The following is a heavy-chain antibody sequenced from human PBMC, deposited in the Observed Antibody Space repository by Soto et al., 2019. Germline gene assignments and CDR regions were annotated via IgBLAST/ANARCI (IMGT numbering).Heavy chain of an antibody. CDR3: VRDAGSLGY. J-gene: IGHJ4*02. V-gene: IGHV3-48*01. D-gene: IGHD3-10*01. CDR2: ITSGSSTI. Sequence: ESGGGLVQPGGSLRLSCVVSGFTFSSYSMDWVRQAPGKGLEWVSYITSGSSTIHYADSVKGRFTISRDNAKNSVFLQMNSLRVEDTAVYYCVRDAGSLGYWGQGTLVTVSS. CDR1: GFTFSSYS.